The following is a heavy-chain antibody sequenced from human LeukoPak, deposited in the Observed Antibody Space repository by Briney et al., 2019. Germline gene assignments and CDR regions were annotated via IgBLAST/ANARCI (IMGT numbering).Heavy chain of an antibody. CDR2: IYPGDSDT. Sequence: GESLKISCKGSGYSFTSYWIGWVRQMPGKGLEWMGIIYPGDSDTRYSPSFQGQVTISADKSISTAYLQWSSLKASDTAMYYCARHRRFGTTNRWNAFDIWGQGTMVTVSS. CDR1: GYSFTSYW. CDR3: ARHRRFGTTNRWNAFDI. J-gene: IGHJ3*02. D-gene: IGHD3-16*01. V-gene: IGHV5-51*01.